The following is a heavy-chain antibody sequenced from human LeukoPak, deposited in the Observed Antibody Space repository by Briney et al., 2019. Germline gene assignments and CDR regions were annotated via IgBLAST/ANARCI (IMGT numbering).Heavy chain of an antibody. D-gene: IGHD3-10*01. CDR2: INPNSGGT. Sequence: GASVKVSCKASGYTFTGYYMHWVRQAPGQGLEWMGWINPNSGGTNYAQKFQGRVTMTRDTSISTAYMELSRLRSDDTAVYYCASIYGSGSYCLDYWGQGTLVTVSS. V-gene: IGHV1-2*02. J-gene: IGHJ4*02. CDR1: GYTFTGYY. CDR3: ASIYGSGSYCLDY.